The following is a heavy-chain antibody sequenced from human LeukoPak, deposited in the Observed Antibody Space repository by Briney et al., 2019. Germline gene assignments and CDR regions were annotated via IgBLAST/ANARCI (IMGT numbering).Heavy chain of an antibody. V-gene: IGHV3-53*05. CDR1: GFTVSSNY. D-gene: IGHD2-8*02. CDR2: IYSGGST. J-gene: IGHJ4*02. Sequence: GGSLRLSCAAPGFTVSSNYMSWVRQAPGKGLEWVSVIYSGGSTYYADSVKGRFTISRDNSKRTLYLQMNSLRADDTAVYYCAKDGSWSCTDWGQGTLVTVSS. CDR3: AKDGSWSCTD.